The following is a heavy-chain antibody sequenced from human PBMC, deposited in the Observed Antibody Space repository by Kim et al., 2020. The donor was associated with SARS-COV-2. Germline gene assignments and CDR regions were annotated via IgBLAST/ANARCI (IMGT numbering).Heavy chain of an antibody. CDR2: IYYSGRT. CDR3: ARNIWASGWYFDL. J-gene: IGHJ2*01. CDR1: GHSISSDSW. V-gene: IGHV4-28*01. Sequence: SETLSLTCAVSGHSISSDSWWAWIRQPPGKRLEWIGYIYYSGRTYYSPSLKSRVAMSVDTSKNQFSLQLSSVTAVDTAVSYCARNIWASGWYFDLWGRGT. D-gene: IGHD3-16*01.